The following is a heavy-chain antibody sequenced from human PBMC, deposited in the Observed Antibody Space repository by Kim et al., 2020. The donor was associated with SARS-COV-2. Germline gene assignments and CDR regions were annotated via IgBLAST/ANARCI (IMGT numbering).Heavy chain of an antibody. D-gene: IGHD1-26*01. CDR3: AKGAIVGATGTRRHFDY. CDR2: ISGSGGST. V-gene: IGHV3-23*01. J-gene: IGHJ4*02. Sequence: GGSLRLSCAASGFTFSSYAMSWVRQAPGKGLEWVSAISGSGGSTYYEDSVKGRFTISRDNSKNTLYLQMNSLRAEDTAVYYCAKGAIVGATGTRRHFDYWGQGTLVTVSS. CDR1: GFTFSSYA.